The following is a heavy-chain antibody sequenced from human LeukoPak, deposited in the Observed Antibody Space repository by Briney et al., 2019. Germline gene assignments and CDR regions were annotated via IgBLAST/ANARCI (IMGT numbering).Heavy chain of an antibody. J-gene: IGHJ6*03. CDR1: GFTFSSYS. CDR2: ISSSSSYI. CDR3: AREHRDDYVWGSWYYYYYMDV. Sequence: GGSLRLSCAASGFTFSSYSMNWVRQAPGKGLEWVSSISSSSSYIYYADSVKGRFTISRDNAKNSLYLQMNSLRAEDTAVYYCAREHRDDYVWGSWYYYYYMDVWGKGTTVTVSS. V-gene: IGHV3-21*01. D-gene: IGHD3-16*01.